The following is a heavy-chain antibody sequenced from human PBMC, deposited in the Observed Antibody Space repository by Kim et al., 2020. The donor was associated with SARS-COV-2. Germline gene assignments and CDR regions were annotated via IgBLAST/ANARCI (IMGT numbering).Heavy chain of an antibody. V-gene: IGHV3-48*02. D-gene: IGHD6-19*01. CDR3: AREKQWLVYYFDY. J-gene: IGHJ4*02. Sequence: YADSVKGRFTISRDNAKNSLYLQMNSLRDEDTAVYYCAREKQWLVYYFDYWGQGTLVTVSS.